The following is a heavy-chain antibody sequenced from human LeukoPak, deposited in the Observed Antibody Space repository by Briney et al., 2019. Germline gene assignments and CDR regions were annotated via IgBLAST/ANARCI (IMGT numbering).Heavy chain of an antibody. J-gene: IGHJ6*03. CDR1: VYSISSGYY. D-gene: IGHD5-18*01. CDR2: IYHSGST. Sequence: SETLSLTCTVSVYSISSGYYRGWIRQPPGKGLEWIGSIYHSGSTSYNPSLKSRVTISVDTSKNQFSLKLSSVTAADTAVYYCASPAMAFIDQGRYNYYYYMDVWGKGTTVTVSS. CDR3: ASPAMAFIDQGRYNYYYYMDV. V-gene: IGHV4-38-2*02.